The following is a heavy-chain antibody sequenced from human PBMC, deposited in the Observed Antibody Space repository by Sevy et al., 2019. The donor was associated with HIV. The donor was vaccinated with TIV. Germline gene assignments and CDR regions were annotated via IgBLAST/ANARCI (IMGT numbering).Heavy chain of an antibody. Sequence: GSLRLSCAASGFSFSKYGMHWVRQAPGKGLEWVALIWYDGSIEYYADSVKGRFTISRDNSNNTLYLQVNSLRAEDTAVYYCVRGADYYDRGGANCDSWGQGTLVTVSS. V-gene: IGHV3-33*01. J-gene: IGHJ4*02. CDR2: IWYDGSIE. CDR1: GFSFSKYG. CDR3: VRGADYYDRGGANCDS. D-gene: IGHD3-22*01.